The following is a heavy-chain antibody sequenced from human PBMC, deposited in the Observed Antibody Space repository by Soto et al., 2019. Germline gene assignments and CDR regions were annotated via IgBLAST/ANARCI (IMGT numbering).Heavy chain of an antibody. CDR3: ARGTPTPGLDY. Sequence: EVQLVESGGGLVQPGGSLRLSCAASGFTFNNYWMNWVRQAPGKGPEWVANINQDGSQTNYVDSVKGRFTISRDNAKNSLYLQMNSLRAEDTAVYYCARGTPTPGLDYWGQGTLVTVSS. V-gene: IGHV3-7*03. J-gene: IGHJ4*02. CDR1: GFTFNNYW. CDR2: INQDGSQT. D-gene: IGHD2-15*01.